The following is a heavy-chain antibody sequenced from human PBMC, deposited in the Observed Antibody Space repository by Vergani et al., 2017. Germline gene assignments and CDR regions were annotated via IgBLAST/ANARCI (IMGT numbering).Heavy chain of an antibody. V-gene: IGHV3-48*01. D-gene: IGHD2-2*01. Sequence: QLVESGGGWVQPGGSLRLSCVVSGFDFSSYIMNWVRQAPGKGLEWVSFVSTGTKSQSYAESVKGRFTISRDSAKNSLYLQMDSLRAEDTAVYYCAREYSSTSGRALDFWGQGTKVTGSS. CDR3: AREYSSTSGRALDF. J-gene: IGHJ3*01. CDR2: VSTGTKSQ. CDR1: GFDFSSYI.